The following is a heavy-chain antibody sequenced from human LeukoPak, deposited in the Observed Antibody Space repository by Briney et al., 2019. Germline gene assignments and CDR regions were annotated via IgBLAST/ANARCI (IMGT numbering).Heavy chain of an antibody. CDR1: GFTFSTHA. CDR2: ISGSGGST. V-gene: IGHV3-23*01. CDR3: VRESVAMATISPFDY. Sequence: GGSLRLSCAASGFTFSTHAMSWVRQAPGKGLEWVSAISGSGGSTYYADSVKGRFTISRDNSKSTLYLQMNSLRAEDTALYYCVRESVAMATISPFDYWGQGTLVTVSS. D-gene: IGHD5-24*01. J-gene: IGHJ4*02.